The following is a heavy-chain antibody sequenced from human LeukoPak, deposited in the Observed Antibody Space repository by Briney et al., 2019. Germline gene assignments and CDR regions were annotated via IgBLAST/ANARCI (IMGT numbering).Heavy chain of an antibody. Sequence: PSETLSLTCSVSGDSINSYYWIWIRQPPGKGLEWIGYIHHSGSTNYNPSLKSRVTLPVDTSKNQLSLRLTSVTAADTAVYYCARALRQQLITAWFDPWGQGTLVTVSS. CDR3: ARALRQQLITAWFDP. CDR1: GDSINSYY. CDR2: IHHSGST. D-gene: IGHD6-13*01. J-gene: IGHJ5*02. V-gene: IGHV4-59*01.